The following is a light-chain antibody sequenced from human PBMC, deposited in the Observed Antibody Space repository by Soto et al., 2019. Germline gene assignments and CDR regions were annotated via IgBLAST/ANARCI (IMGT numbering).Light chain of an antibody. CDR2: DVN. CDR3: CSYAGGYTHAV. J-gene: IGLJ2*01. Sequence: QSALTQPRSVSGSPGQSVTISCTGTSSDVGGYNYVSWYQQHPGKAPKLMIYDVNKRPSGVPDRFSGSKSGNTASLTISGLQAEDEADYYCCSYAGGYTHAVFGGGTKVTVL. CDR1: SSDVGGYNY. V-gene: IGLV2-11*01.